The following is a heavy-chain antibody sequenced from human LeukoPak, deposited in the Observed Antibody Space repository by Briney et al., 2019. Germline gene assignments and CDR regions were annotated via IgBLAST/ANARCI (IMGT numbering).Heavy chain of an antibody. Sequence: GRSLRLSCAPSGFTFSSYGIHWVRQAPGKGLEWVAVISYDGSDKYYTDSVKGRFTISRDNSKNTLYLQMNSLTGEDTAVYDCANVWRYTIGWYGDYYYGMDVWGQGTTVTVSS. CDR2: ISYDGSDK. V-gene: IGHV3-30*18. CDR1: GFTFSSYG. J-gene: IGHJ6*01. D-gene: IGHD6-19*01. CDR3: ANVWRYTIGWYGDYYYGMDV.